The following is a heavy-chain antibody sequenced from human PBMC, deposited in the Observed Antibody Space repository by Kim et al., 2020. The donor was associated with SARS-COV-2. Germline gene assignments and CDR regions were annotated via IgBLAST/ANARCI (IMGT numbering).Heavy chain of an antibody. J-gene: IGHJ5*02. D-gene: IGHD5-12*01. Sequence: SITHYQDSVGGRFTNPRDNARSTLYLQMNSLGAEDTALYYCARDLSGSDDLWGQGTLVTVSS. V-gene: IGHV3-74*01. CDR2: SIT. CDR3: ARDLSGSDDL.